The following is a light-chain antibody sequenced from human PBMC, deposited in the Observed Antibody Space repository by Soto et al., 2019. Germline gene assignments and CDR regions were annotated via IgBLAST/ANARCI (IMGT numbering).Light chain of an antibody. CDR1: SSDIGSYNF. J-gene: IGLJ2*01. Sequence: QSALTQPASVSGSPGQSITISCTGTSSDIGSYNFVSWYQQHPGKAPKLMIYDVSNRPSGVSYRFSGSKSGNTASLTISGLQADDEADYYCSSYTTSSTFDFGRGTKLTVL. CDR2: DVS. CDR3: SSYTTSSTFD. V-gene: IGLV2-14*01.